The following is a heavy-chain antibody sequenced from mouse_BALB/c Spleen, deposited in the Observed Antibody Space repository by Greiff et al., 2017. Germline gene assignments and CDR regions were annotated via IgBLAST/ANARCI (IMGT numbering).Heavy chain of an antibody. D-gene: IGHD2-4*01. CDR3: ARGVYDYDTMDY. CDR1: GYTFTSYT. V-gene: IGHV1-4*02. CDR2: INPSSGYT. Sequence: QVQLQQSAAELARPGASVKMSCKASGYTFTSYTMHWVKQRPGQGLEWIGYINPSSGYTEYNQKFKDKTTLTADKSSSTAYMQLSSLTSEDSAVYYCARGVYDYDTMDYWGQGTSVTVSS. J-gene: IGHJ4*01.